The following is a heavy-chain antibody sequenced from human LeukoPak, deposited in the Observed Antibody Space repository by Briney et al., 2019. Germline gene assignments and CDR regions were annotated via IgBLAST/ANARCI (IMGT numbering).Heavy chain of an antibody. D-gene: IGHD3-16*01. CDR1: GFTFSSYA. CDR3: AKVCLLNVYSPAS. V-gene: IGHV3-30-3*01. Sequence: PGRSLRLSCAASGFTFSSYAMHWVRQAPGKGLEWVAVISYDGSNKYYADSVKGRFTISRDNSKNTLFLQMHSLRAEDTAVYYCAKVCLLNVYSPASWGQGTLVTVSS. CDR2: ISYDGSNK. J-gene: IGHJ5*02.